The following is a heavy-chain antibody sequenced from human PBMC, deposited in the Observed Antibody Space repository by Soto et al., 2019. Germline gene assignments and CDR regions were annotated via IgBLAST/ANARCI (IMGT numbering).Heavy chain of an antibody. V-gene: IGHV4-39*01. Sequence: QLQLQESGPGLLKPSETLSLTCSVSGGSFNTRTHYCGWVRQPPGKGLEWIGSIYYSGNTYYNPYLKSRVTISVDTSKNQMSLTMTSVTAADAAVYYGARGPHSGYDPLDSWGQGTLVTVSS. D-gene: IGHD5-12*01. CDR2: IYYSGNT. CDR3: ARGPHSGYDPLDS. CDR1: GGSFNTRTHY. J-gene: IGHJ4*02.